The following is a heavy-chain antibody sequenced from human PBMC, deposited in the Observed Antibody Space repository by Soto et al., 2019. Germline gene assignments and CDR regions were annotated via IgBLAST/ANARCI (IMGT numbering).Heavy chain of an antibody. CDR3: ARGVGSGSYYNQYNWFDP. CDR1: GNIFTDFN. J-gene: IGHJ5*02. Sequence: GASVKVSCKVPGNIFTDFNIHWVRQAPAKGLEWMGGFDPEDGETVYAQNLQGRVTMTEDSSTGTAYMELLSLTSDDTAVYYCARGVGSGSYYNQYNWFDPWGQGTLVTVSS. V-gene: IGHV1-24*01. D-gene: IGHD3-10*01. CDR2: FDPEDGET.